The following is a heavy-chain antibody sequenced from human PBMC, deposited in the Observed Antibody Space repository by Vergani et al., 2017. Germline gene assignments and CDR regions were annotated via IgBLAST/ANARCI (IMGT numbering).Heavy chain of an antibody. CDR3: ARDSSGLYYMDG. CDR1: GGSFSGYY. V-gene: IGHV4-34*01. D-gene: IGHD6-19*01. CDR2: INHSGST. J-gene: IGHJ6*03. Sequence: QVQLQQWCAGLLKPSETLSLTCAVYGGSFSGYYWSWIRQPPWKGLEWIGEINHSGSTNYNPSLKSRATISVDTSKNQFSLKLSSVTAADTAVYYCARDSSGLYYMDGWGKGTTVTVSS.